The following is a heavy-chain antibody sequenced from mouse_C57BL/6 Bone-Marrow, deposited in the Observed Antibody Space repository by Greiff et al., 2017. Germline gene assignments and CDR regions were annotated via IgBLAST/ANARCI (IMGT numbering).Heavy chain of an antibody. CDR1: GYTFTSYG. CDR3: AREATTVVARYAMDY. Sequence: VQLQQSGAELARPGASVKLSCKASGYTFTSYGISWVKQRTGQGLEWIGEIYPRSGNTYYTEKFKGKATLTADKSSSTAYMELRSLTSEDSAVYFCAREATTVVARYAMDYWGQGTSVTVSS. CDR2: IYPRSGNT. D-gene: IGHD1-1*01. J-gene: IGHJ4*01. V-gene: IGHV1-81*01.